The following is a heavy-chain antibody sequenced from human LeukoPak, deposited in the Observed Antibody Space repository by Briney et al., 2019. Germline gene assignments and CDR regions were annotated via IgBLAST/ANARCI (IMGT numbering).Heavy chain of an antibody. CDR1: GFTFSRFW. CDR2: IDQSGGRN. Sequence: PGGSLRLSCAASGFTFSRFWMNWVRQAPGRGLEWVANIDQSGGRNNYVDSVKGRFTISRDNAKNSLFLEMSSLRADDTAVYFCARELEGGTVDIWSQGTTVTVSS. V-gene: IGHV3-7*05. J-gene: IGHJ3*02. D-gene: IGHD2-8*02. CDR3: ARELEGGTVDI.